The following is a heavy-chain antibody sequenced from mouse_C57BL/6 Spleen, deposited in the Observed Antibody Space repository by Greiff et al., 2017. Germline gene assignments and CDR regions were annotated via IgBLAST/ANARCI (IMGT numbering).Heavy chain of an antibody. CDR3: AREGDYYGSPLYYFDY. CDR2: ISYDGSN. J-gene: IGHJ2*01. CDR1: GYSITSGYY. V-gene: IGHV3-6*01. D-gene: IGHD1-1*01. Sequence: VQLKQSGPGLVKPSQSLSLTCSVTGYSITSGYYWNWIRQFPGNKLEWMGYISYDGSNNYNPSLKNRISITRDTSKNQFFLKLNSVTTEDTATYYCAREGDYYGSPLYYFDYWGQGTTLTVSS.